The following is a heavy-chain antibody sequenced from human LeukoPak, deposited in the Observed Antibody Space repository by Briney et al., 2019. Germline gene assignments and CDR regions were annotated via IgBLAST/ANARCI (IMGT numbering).Heavy chain of an antibody. V-gene: IGHV1-2*06. Sequence: ASVKVSCKASGYTFTGYYMHWVRQAPGQGLEWMGRINPNSGGTNYAQKFQGRVTMTRDTSISTAYMELSRLRSGDTAVYYCARGGYSYGYLNYFDYWGQGTLVTVSS. CDR1: GYTFTGYY. D-gene: IGHD5-18*01. CDR3: ARGGYSYGYLNYFDY. CDR2: INPNSGGT. J-gene: IGHJ4*02.